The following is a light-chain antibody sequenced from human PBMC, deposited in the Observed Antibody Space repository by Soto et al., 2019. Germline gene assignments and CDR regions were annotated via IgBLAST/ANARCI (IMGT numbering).Light chain of an antibody. V-gene: IGLV1-40*01. Sequence: QSVLTQPPSVSGAPGQRVTISCIGSSSNIGAGYDVHWYQQLPGTDPKLLIYGNSNRPSGVPDRFSGSKSGTSASLAITGLQAEDEADYYCQSYDSSLSGSGVVFGGGTKVTVL. J-gene: IGLJ2*01. CDR3: QSYDSSLSGSGVV. CDR1: SSNIGAGYD. CDR2: GNS.